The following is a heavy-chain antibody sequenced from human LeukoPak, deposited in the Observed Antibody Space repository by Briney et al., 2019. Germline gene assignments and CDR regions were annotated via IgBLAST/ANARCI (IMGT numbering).Heavy chain of an antibody. D-gene: IGHD4/OR15-4a*01. CDR1: GGSISSGDYY. Sequence: PSETLSLTCAVSGGSISSGDYYWSWIRQPPGKGLEWIGYIYYSGSTYYNPSLKSRVTMSVDTSKNQFSLKLSSVTAADTAVYYCARELTYADYWGQGTLVTVSS. CDR2: IYYSGST. J-gene: IGHJ4*02. V-gene: IGHV4-30-4*01. CDR3: ARELTYADY.